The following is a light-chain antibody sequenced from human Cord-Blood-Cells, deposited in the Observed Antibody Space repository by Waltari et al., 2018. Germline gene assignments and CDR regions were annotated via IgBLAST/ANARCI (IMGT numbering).Light chain of an antibody. CDR1: QSVSNSY. J-gene: IGKJ3*01. CDR2: CAS. CDR3: QQYGSSTFT. V-gene: IGKV3-20*01. Sequence: EIALTQSPGTLPLAPGERATLSCSSSQSVSNSYLAWYQQKPGQAPRLLIYCASSRATGIPDRFSGSGSGTDFTLTISRLEPEDFAVYYCQQYGSSTFTFGPGTKVDIK.